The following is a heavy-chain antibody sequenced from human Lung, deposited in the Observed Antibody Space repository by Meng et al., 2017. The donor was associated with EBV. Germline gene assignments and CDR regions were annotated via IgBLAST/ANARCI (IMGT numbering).Heavy chain of an antibody. CDR1: GGSISIGGDY. CDR2: IHDSGST. D-gene: IGHD2-15*01. CDR3: ARCRQIGWQGGDFAY. Sequence: QESGPGLVKASQTISLTGTVPGGSISIGGDYWSRIRQHPGKGLEWSGYIHDSGSTYYNPSLKSRVTISVDTSKDQFSLNLSSVTAADTAVYYCARCRQIGWQGGDFAYWSQGTLVTVSS. V-gene: IGHV4-31*03. J-gene: IGHJ4*02.